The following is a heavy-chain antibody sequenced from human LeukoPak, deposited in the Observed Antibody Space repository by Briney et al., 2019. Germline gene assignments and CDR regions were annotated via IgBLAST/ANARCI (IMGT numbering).Heavy chain of an antibody. V-gene: IGHV3-74*01. CDR1: GFTFSSYW. CDR2: INSDGSST. CDR3: ARVVYDSSGYYYYYYMDV. Sequence: PGGSLRLSCAAYGFTFSSYWMHWVRQAPGKGLVWVSRINSDGSSTSYADSVKGRFTISRDNAKNTLYLQMNSLRAEDTAVYYCARVVYDSSGYYYYYYMDVWGKGTTVTVSS. D-gene: IGHD3-22*01. J-gene: IGHJ6*03.